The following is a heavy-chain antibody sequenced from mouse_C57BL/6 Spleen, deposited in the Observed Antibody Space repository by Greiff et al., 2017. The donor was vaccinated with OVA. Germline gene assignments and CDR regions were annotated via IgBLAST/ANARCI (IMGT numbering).Heavy chain of an antibody. CDR2: INPYNGGT. D-gene: IGHD4-1*01. V-gene: IGHV1-19*01. CDR1: GYTFTDYY. CDR3: ARELTGTRGFAY. J-gene: IGHJ3*01. Sequence: EVKLMESGPVLVKPGASVKMSCKASGYTFTDYYMNWVKQSHGKSLEWIGVINPYNGGTSYNQKFKGKAALTVDKSSSTAYMELNSLTSEDSAVYYCARELTGTRGFAYWGQGTLVTVSA.